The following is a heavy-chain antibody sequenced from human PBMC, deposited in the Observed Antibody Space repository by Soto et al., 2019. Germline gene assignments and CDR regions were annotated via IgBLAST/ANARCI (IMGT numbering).Heavy chain of an antibody. J-gene: IGHJ5*02. CDR2: IYYSGST. Sequence: KTSETLSLTCTVSGGSISSYYWSWIRQPPGKGLEWIGYIYYSGSTNYNPSLKSRVTISVDTSKNQFSLKRSSVTAADTAVYYCAREGRYYDILTGYYRTNWFDPWGQGTLVTVSS. CDR1: GGSISSYY. V-gene: IGHV4-59*01. D-gene: IGHD3-9*01. CDR3: AREGRYYDILTGYYRTNWFDP.